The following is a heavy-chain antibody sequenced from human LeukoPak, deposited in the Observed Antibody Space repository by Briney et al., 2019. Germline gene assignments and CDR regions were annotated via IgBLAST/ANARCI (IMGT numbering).Heavy chain of an antibody. CDR1: GGSFSGYY. CDR2: INHSGST. Sequence: PSETLSLTCAVYGGSFSGYYWSWIRQPPGKGLEWIGEINHSGSTNYNPSLKSRATISVDTSKNQFSLKLSSVTAADTAVYYCARGAVAGTNWFDPWGQGTLVTVSS. CDR3: ARGAVAGTNWFDP. D-gene: IGHD6-19*01. J-gene: IGHJ5*02. V-gene: IGHV4-34*01.